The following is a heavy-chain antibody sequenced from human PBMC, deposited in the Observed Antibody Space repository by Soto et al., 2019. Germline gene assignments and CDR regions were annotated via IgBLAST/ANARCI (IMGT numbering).Heavy chain of an antibody. CDR3: ARSQGVVPTHAFDP. D-gene: IGHD2-15*01. J-gene: IGHJ5*02. CDR2: IYHNGRS. V-gene: IGHV4-4*02. CDR1: GCSISINSW. Sequence: EMQSLTCGVSGCSISINSWGVWVLQTPGKGLEWIGEIYHNGRSNYNPSLKSRVTLSIDTSKNQFFLNLTTVTAADTAVYYCARSQGVVPTHAFDPLGQGTLVTVSS.